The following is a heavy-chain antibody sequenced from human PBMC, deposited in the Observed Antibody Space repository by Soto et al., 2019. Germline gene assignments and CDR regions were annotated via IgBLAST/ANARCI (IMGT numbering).Heavy chain of an antibody. CDR3: AREVSYFDTRGFDP. Sequence: ASVKVSCKASGYIFTGYYLHWVLQAPGQGLEWMGWINTDSDVTNYAQNFQGRVTMTRDTSTSTAYMELSRLTSDDTAVYYCAREVSYFDTRGFDPWGQGTLVTVSS. CDR2: INTDSDVT. D-gene: IGHD3-22*01. J-gene: IGHJ5*02. CDR1: GYIFTGYY. V-gene: IGHV1-2*02.